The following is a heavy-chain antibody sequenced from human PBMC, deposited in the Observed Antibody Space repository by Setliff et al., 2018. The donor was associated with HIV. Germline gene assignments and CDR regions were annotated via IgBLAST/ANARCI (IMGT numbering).Heavy chain of an antibody. Sequence: ASVKVSCKASRYTFTGHYMHWVRQAPGQGLEWVGWINPSSGGTNYAQKFQGRVTMTRDTSISTAYMELSRLTSDDTAVYYCARDGRYCSGGSCFTNRASYYYYYMDVWGKGTTVTV. CDR1: RYTFTGHY. V-gene: IGHV1-2*02. D-gene: IGHD2-15*01. CDR2: INPSSGGT. CDR3: ARDGRYCSGGSCFTNRASYYYYYMDV. J-gene: IGHJ6*03.